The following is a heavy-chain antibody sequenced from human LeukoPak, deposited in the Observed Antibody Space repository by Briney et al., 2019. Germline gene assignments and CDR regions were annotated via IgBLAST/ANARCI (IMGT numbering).Heavy chain of an antibody. CDR2: ISAYNGNT. D-gene: IGHD3-16*02. CDR1: GYTFTSYG. V-gene: IGHV1-18*01. CDR3: ARDVITFGGVIVEYYFDY. Sequence: GASVKVSCKASGYTFTSYGIIWVRQAPGQGLEWMGWISAYNGNTNYAQKLQGRVTMTTDTSTSTAYMELRSLRSDDTAVYYCARDVITFGGVIVEYYFDYWGQGTLVTVSS. J-gene: IGHJ4*02.